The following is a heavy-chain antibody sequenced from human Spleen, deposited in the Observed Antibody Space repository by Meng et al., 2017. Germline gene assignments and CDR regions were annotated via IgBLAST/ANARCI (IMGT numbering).Heavy chain of an antibody. V-gene: IGHV4-34*01. CDR3: ARVGWLRPPVDFDGMDV. CDR1: GGSFSDYF. Sequence: QVQLWQWGAGLLKPPETLSLTCAVDGGSFSDYFWSWIRQPPGKGLEWIGEINHSGSTNYNPSLKSRVTISVDTSKNQFSLRLSSVTAADTAVYYCARVGWLRPPVDFDGMDVWGQGTTVTVSS. J-gene: IGHJ6*02. CDR2: INHSGST. D-gene: IGHD5-12*01.